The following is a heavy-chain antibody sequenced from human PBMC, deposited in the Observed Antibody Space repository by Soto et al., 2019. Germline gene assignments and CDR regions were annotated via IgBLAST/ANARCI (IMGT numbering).Heavy chain of an antibody. CDR3: ARWNSDGYDFDY. V-gene: IGHV3-7*01. J-gene: IGHJ4*02. D-gene: IGHD5-18*01. CDR1: GFTFSSYW. CDR2: INQDRSEK. Sequence: EVPLVESGGGLVQPGGSLRLSCAASGFTFSSYWMSWVRQAPGKGLEWVANINQDRSEKYYVDSVKGRFTISRDNAKNSRERRMNSLRAEDTDVYYCARWNSDGYDFDYWGQGTLVTVSS.